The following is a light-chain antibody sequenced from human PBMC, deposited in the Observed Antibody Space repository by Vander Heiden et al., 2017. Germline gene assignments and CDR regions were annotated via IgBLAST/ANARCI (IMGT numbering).Light chain of an antibody. CDR2: LNSDGSH. J-gene: IGLJ2*01. CDR3: QTWGTGIVV. CDR1: SGHSSYA. Sequence: QLVLTQSPSSSASLGAALKLTCTLSSGHSSYAIAWQQQQPEKGPRYLMKLNSDGSHSKGDGIPDRFSGSSSGAERYLTISSLQSEDEADDYCQTWGTGIVVFGGGTKLTVL. V-gene: IGLV4-69*01.